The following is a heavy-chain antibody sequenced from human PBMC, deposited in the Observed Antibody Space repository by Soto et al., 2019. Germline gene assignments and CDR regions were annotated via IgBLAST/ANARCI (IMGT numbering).Heavy chain of an antibody. D-gene: IGHD3-22*01. CDR1: RFTFSDYS. CDR2: ISPRSAYI. J-gene: IGHJ4*02. V-gene: IGHV3-21*01. Sequence: EVQLVESGGGLVRPGGSLRLSCAASRFTFSDYSMNWVRQAPGKGLEWVSSISPRSAYIHYADSVKGRFIISRDDGKKELYLQMNSLRAEDTAVYYCSTLIKTYYDDSSGYSQDYWGQGTGVIVSS. CDR3: STLIKTYYDDSSGYSQDY.